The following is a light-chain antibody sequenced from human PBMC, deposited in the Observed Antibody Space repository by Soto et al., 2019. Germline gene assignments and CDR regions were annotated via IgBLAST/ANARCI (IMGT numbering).Light chain of an antibody. Sequence: DLQMTQSPPSMSASVGSRVTITCPSSQSISGFLNWFQQKPGKAPKFLIYAASTLQSGVPSRFSGSGSGTEFTLTISSLQPEDFTTYFCQQGYSTPITFGQGTRLEIK. CDR3: QQGYSTPIT. CDR1: QSISGF. V-gene: IGKV1-39*01. J-gene: IGKJ5*01. CDR2: AAS.